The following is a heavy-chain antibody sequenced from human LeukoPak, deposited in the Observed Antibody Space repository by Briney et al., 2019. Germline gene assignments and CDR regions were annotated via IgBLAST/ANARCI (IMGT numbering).Heavy chain of an antibody. CDR1: GFTFSDYY. J-gene: IGHJ4*02. V-gene: IGHV3-11*04. CDR3: AKDLALWFGESYYFDY. CDR2: ISSSGSTI. D-gene: IGHD3-10*01. Sequence: GGSLRLSCAASGFTFSDYYMSWIRQAPGKGLEWVSYISSSGSTIYYADSVKGRFTISRDNSKNTLYLQMNSLRAEDTAVYYCAKDLALWFGESYYFDYWGQGTLVTVSS.